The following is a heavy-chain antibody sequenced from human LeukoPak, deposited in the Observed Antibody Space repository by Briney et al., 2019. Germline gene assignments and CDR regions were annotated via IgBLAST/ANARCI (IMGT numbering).Heavy chain of an antibody. CDR3: ARHKWSWVTNDF. CDR2: SYRGGSY. V-gene: IGHV4-4*07. Sequence: PSETLSLTCTVSGGSFTSYFWSGIRQPAGKGLEWIGWSYRGGSYNYNPTLKSRITISVDTSNKHLSLRLSSVTAADTAVYYCARHKWSWVTNDFWGQGTLVTVS. J-gene: IGHJ4*02. CDR1: GGSFTSYF. D-gene: IGHD2-8*01.